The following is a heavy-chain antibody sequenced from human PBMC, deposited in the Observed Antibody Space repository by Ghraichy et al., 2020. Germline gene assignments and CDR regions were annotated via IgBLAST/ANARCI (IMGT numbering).Heavy chain of an antibody. Sequence: SETLSLTCAVYGGSFSGYYWSWIRQPPGKGLEWIGEINHGGSTNYNPSLKSRVTVSVDTSMNQFSLKLSSVTAADTAVYYCARGPHNYGMDVWGQGTTVTVSS. J-gene: IGHJ6*02. CDR1: GGSFSGYY. V-gene: IGHV4-34*01. CDR3: ARGPHNYGMDV. CDR2: INHGGST.